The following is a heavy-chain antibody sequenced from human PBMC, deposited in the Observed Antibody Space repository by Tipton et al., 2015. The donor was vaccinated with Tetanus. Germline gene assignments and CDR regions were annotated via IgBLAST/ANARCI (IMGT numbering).Heavy chain of an antibody. J-gene: IGHJ4*02. V-gene: IGHV5-51*01. CDR3: ARAHCTDGVCNFDF. D-gene: IGHD2-8*01. CDR2: IYPGDSDT. Sequence: VQLVQSGGEVKKPGESLKISCKGSGYIFNNYWIGWVRQKPGKGLEWMGIIYPGDSDTRYSPSFQGQVTISVDKSNNTAYLQWSSLKASDTSMFYCARAHCTDGVCNFDFWGQGALVTVAS. CDR1: GYIFNNYW.